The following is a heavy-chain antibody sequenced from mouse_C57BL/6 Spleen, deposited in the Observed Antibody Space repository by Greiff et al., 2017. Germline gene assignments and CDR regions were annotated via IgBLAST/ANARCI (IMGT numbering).Heavy chain of an antibody. V-gene: IGHV1-26*01. CDR3: ARDDGYSYFAY. J-gene: IGHJ3*01. Sequence: EVQLQQSGPELVKPGASVKISCKASGYTFTDYSMNWVKQSHGKSLEWIGDINPNNGGTSYNQKFKGKATLTVDKSSSTAYMELRSLTSEDSAVYYCARDDGYSYFAYWGQGTLVTVSA. CDR2: INPNNGGT. CDR1: GYTFTDYS. D-gene: IGHD2-3*01.